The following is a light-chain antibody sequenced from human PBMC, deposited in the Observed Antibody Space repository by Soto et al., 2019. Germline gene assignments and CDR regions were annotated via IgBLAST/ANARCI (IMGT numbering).Light chain of an antibody. Sequence: EIVMTQSPATLPVPPGEGATLSCRPSQSVSSTLAWYQQKPGQAPRLLIYGASTRATGIPARFSGSGSGTEFTLTISSLQSEDFAVYYCQQYNNWAGWTFGQGTKVEIK. CDR3: QQYNNWAGWT. CDR2: GAS. CDR1: QSVSST. J-gene: IGKJ1*01. V-gene: IGKV3-15*01.